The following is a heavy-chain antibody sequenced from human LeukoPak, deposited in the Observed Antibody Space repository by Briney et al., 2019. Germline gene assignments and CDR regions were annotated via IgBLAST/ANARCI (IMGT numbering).Heavy chain of an antibody. CDR3: TRDQTPYY. CDR2: IASETYGGTA. CDR1: GFTFGDYA. Sequence: PGGSLRLSCTASGFTFGDYAMTWVRQAPGKGLEWVGFIASETYGGTAEYAASLKGRFTISRDDSKSIAYLQMNSLKPDDTAVYYCTRDQTPYYWGQGTLVTVSS. V-gene: IGHV3-49*04. J-gene: IGHJ4*02.